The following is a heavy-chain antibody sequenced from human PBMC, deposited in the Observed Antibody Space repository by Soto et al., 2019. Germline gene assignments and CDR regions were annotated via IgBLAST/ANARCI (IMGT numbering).Heavy chain of an antibody. D-gene: IGHD6-6*01. V-gene: IGHV4-31*03. CDR1: GGSISSGGYY. CDR2: IYYSGST. CDR3: AREQARGDFDY. Sequence: SETLSLTCTVSGGSISSGGYYWSWIRQHPGKGLEWIGYIYYSGSTYYNPSLKSRVTISVDTSKNQFSLKLSSVTAADTAVYYCAREQARGDFDYWGQGTLVTVSS. J-gene: IGHJ4*02.